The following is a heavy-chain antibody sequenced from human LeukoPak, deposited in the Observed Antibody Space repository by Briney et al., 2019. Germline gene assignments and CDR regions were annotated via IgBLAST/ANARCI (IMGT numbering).Heavy chain of an antibody. CDR3: AXFYXGYGNXXXXXDV. CDR1: GYNFTGYY. Sequence: CXASGYNFTGYYLHWVRQAPGQGLEWMGWINPNTGGTNYAQKFQGRVTMTRDTSISTAYMELSRQRSDDTAVYYCAXFYXGYGNXXXXXDVWGKXTTVTVSS. D-gene: IGHD5-12*01. V-gene: IGHV1-2*02. CDR2: INPNTGGT. J-gene: IGHJ6*03.